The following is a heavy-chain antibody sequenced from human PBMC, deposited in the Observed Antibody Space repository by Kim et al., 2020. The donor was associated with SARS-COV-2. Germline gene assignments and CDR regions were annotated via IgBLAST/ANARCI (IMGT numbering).Heavy chain of an antibody. CDR1: GFRFNDYA. D-gene: IGHD6-19*01. V-gene: IGHV3-23*03. CDR3: AKWPYSSAWGHFDY. J-gene: IGHJ4*02. CDR2: IYSDGSST. Sequence: GGSLRLSCAASGFRFNDYAMSWVRQAPGRGLEWVSAIYSDGSSTYYADSVKGRFTISRDDSKNTLYLQMNSLRVEDTAVYYCAKWPYSSAWGHFDYWGQGTLLTVSS.